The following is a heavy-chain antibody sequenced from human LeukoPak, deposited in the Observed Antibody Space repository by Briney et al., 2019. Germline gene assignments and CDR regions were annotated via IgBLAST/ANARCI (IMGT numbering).Heavy chain of an antibody. CDR2: IYYSVST. D-gene: IGHD1-26*01. CDR3: ARGVSGSYYAFDI. V-gene: IGHV4-59*01. CDR1: DGSISSYY. Sequence: SETLSLTCTVSDGSISSYYWSWIRQPPGKGLEWMGYIYYSVSTNYNPSLKSRVTISVDPSKNQFSLKLSSVTAADTAVYYCARGVSGSYYAFDIWGQGTMVTVSS. J-gene: IGHJ3*02.